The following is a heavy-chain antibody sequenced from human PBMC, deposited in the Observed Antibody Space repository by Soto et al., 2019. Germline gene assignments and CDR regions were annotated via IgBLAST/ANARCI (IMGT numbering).Heavy chain of an antibody. V-gene: IGHV1-46*01. CDR3: ARCTLYCTGGSCYPGGPDH. D-gene: IGHD2-15*01. CDR2: INPSGGST. J-gene: IGHJ4*02. Sequence: AASVKVSCKALGYTFTNYHMHWVRQAPGQGLEWMGIINPSGGSTSYAQKFQGRVSMTRDTSTNTVYMELSSLRSEDTAVYYCARCTLYCTGGSCYPGGPDHWGQGTLVTVSS. CDR1: GYTFTNYH.